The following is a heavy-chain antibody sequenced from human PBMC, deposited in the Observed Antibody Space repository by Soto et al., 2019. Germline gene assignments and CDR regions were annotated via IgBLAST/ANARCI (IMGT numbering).Heavy chain of an antibody. CDR2: IKSKTDGGTT. D-gene: IGHD1-26*01. V-gene: IGHV3-15*07. Sequence: GGSLRLSCAASGFTFSNAWMNWVRQAPGKGLEWVGRIKSKTDGGTTDYAAPVKGRFTISRDDSKNTLYLQMNSLKTEDTAVYYCTTDIRVGAHDAFDIWGQGTMVTVSS. J-gene: IGHJ3*02. CDR3: TTDIRVGAHDAFDI. CDR1: GFTFSNAW.